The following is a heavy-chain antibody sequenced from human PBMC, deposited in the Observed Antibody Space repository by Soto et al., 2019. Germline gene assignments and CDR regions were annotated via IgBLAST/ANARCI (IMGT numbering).Heavy chain of an antibody. D-gene: IGHD1-1*01. Sequence: ASVKVSCKASGYTFSDYYIHWVRQAPGQGLEWMGWINPNSGGTKYAPKFQGGVTMTRDTSITTAYMELSRLRSGDTAVYYCARGPATAKPEGVDFWGQGTLVTVSS. CDR2: INPNSGGT. CDR1: GYTFSDYY. V-gene: IGHV1-2*02. J-gene: IGHJ4*02. CDR3: ARGPATAKPEGVDF.